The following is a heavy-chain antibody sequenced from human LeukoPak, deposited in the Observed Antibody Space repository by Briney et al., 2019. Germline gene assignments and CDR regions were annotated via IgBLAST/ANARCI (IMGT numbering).Heavy chain of an antibody. CDR1: GFTFSSYG. D-gene: IGHD3-10*01. V-gene: IGHV3-30*02. CDR2: IWYDGSNK. Sequence: GGSLRLSCAASGFTFSSYGMHWVRQAPGKGLEWVALIWYDGSNKFYADSVKGRFTISRDNSKNTLYLQMNSLRVEDTAVYYCAKDLYGSGSYQIRLFDYWGQGTLVTVSS. J-gene: IGHJ4*02. CDR3: AKDLYGSGSYQIRLFDY.